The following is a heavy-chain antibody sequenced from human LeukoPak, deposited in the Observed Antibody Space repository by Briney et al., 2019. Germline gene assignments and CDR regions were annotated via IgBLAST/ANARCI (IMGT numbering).Heavy chain of an antibody. V-gene: IGHV3-21*01. Sequence: GGSLRLSCAASGFTFSSYSMNWVRQAPGQGLEWVSSISHISSNIYYADSVKGRFTISRDNAKNSLYLQMNSLRAEDTAVYYCARHVVAVGFDYWGQGTLVTVSS. CDR2: ISHISSNI. J-gene: IGHJ4*02. CDR1: GFTFSSYS. CDR3: ARHVVAVGFDY. D-gene: IGHD3-22*01.